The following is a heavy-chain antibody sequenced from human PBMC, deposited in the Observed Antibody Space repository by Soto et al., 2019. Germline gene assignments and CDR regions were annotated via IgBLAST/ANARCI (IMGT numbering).Heavy chain of an antibody. CDR1: EFTFDKYY. Sequence: GGSLRLSCAASEFTFDKYYMTWVRQAPGKGPEWVANIKPDGSEQYYVDSVKGRFTISRDNANNSLYLQMNSLRAEDTAVYFCARGNWNYYYGFDVWGQGTTVTAP. CDR2: IKPDGSEQ. V-gene: IGHV3-7*01. D-gene: IGHD1-20*01. J-gene: IGHJ6*02. CDR3: ARGNWNYYYGFDV.